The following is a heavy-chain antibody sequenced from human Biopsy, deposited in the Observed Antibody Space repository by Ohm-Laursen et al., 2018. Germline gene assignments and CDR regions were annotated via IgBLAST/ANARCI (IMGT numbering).Heavy chain of an antibody. V-gene: IGHV4-59*01. Sequence: ETLSFTCTVSGDSISSYYWSWIRQPPGKGLEWIGYVYYTGSTDYNPSLQSRVTISVDTSKNHFSLRLRSVTPADTAIYYCARDRGYYSDRTVPGYFDLWGRGTLVTVSS. CDR3: ARDRGYYSDRTVPGYFDL. CDR2: VYYTGST. D-gene: IGHD3-22*01. J-gene: IGHJ2*01. CDR1: GDSISSYY.